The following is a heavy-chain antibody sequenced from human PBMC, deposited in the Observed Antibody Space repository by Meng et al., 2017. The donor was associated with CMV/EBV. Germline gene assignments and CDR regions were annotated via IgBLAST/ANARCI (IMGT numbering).Heavy chain of an antibody. CDR2: ISSSGDTI. V-gene: IGHV3-48*04. D-gene: IGHD3-3*01. Sequence: GGSLRLSCAASGFTFSTDWMTWVRQAPGKGLEWISSISSSGDTIYYADSVKGRFTISRDNAKNSLYLQMNSLRAEDTAVYYCARGNYDFWGGYWGQGTLVTVSS. CDR3: ARGNYDFWGGY. CDR1: GFTFSTDW. J-gene: IGHJ4*02.